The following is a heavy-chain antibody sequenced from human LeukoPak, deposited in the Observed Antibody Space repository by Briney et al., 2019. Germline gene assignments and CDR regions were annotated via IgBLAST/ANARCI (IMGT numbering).Heavy chain of an antibody. CDR2: IKQDGSEK. V-gene: IGHV3-7*01. CDR1: GFTFSSYW. Sequence: GGSLRLSCAASGFTFSSYWMSWVRQAPGKGLEWVANIKQDGSEKYYVDSVKGRFTISRDNAKNSLYLQMNSLRAEDTAVYYCARDFQWLVSPYGMDVWGQGTTVTVSS. D-gene: IGHD6-19*01. J-gene: IGHJ6*02. CDR3: ARDFQWLVSPYGMDV.